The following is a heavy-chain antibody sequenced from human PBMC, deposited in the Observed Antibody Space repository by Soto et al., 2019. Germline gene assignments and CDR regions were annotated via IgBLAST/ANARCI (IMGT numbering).Heavy chain of an antibody. J-gene: IGHJ5*02. CDR3: PAMYCYRSGSLNWFDP. CDR1: GGSVSSGSYY. D-gene: IGHD3-10*01. CDR2: IYYSGST. Sequence: SETLSLTCTVSGGSVSSGSYYWSWIRQPPGKGLEWIGYIYYSGSTNYNPSLKSRVTISVDTSKNQFSLKLSSVTAADTAVYYCPAMYCYRSGSLNWFDPLGQGTLVAVSS. V-gene: IGHV4-61*01.